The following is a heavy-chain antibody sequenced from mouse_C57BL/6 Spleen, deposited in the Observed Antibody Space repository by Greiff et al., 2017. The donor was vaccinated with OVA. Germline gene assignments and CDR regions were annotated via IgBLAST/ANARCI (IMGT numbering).Heavy chain of an antibody. J-gene: IGHJ2*01. D-gene: IGHD2-3*01. CDR1: GYSFTGYY. CDR2: INPSTGGT. CDR3: ARDDGTY. Sequence: EVKLQESGPELVKPGASVKISCKASGYSFTGYYMNWVKQSPEKSLEWIGEINPSTGGTTYNQKFKAKATLTVDKSSSTAYMQLKSLTSEDSAVYYCARDDGTYWGQGTTLTVSS. V-gene: IGHV1-42*01.